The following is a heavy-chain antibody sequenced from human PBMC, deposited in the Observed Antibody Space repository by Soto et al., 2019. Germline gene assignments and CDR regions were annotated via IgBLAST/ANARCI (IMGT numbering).Heavy chain of an antibody. J-gene: IGHJ6*03. CDR1: GGTFSSYA. V-gene: IGHV1-69*13. CDR2: IIPIFNTA. D-gene: IGHD3-10*02. CDR3: AGIVRPSYYYYYYMDV. Sequence: SVKVSCKTSGGTFSSYAISWVRQAPGQGLEWMGGIIPIFNTANYAQKFQGRVTITADESTSTAYMELSSLRSEDTAVYYCAGIVRPSYYYYYYMDVWGKGTTVTVSS.